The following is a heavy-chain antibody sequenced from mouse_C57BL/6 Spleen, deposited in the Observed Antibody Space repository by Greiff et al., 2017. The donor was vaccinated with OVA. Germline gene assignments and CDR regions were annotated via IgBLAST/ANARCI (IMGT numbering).Heavy chain of an antibody. CDR3: ARGSNYDYFDY. V-gene: IGHV1-50*01. J-gene: IGHJ2*01. CDR1: GYTFTSYW. CDR2: IDPSASYT. Sequence: QVQLQQPGAELVKPGASVKLSCKASGYTFTSYWMQWVKQRPGQGLEWIGEIDPSASYTNYNQKFKGKATLTVDTSSSTAYMQLSSLTSEDSAVYYCARGSNYDYFDYWGQGTTLTVSS. D-gene: IGHD2-5*01.